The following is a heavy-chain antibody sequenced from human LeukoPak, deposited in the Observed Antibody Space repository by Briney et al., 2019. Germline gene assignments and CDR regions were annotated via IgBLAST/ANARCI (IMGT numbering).Heavy chain of an antibody. V-gene: IGHV4-4*07. CDR3: AGYSSGWYLYY. J-gene: IGHJ4*02. Sequence: SETLSLTCTVSGGSISSYYWSWIRQPAGKGLEWIGRIHTSGSTNYNPSLKSRVTMSVDTSKKHFSLKLSSVTAADTAAYYCAGYSSGWYLYYWGQGTLVTVSS. CDR1: GGSISSYY. CDR2: IHTSGST. D-gene: IGHD6-19*01.